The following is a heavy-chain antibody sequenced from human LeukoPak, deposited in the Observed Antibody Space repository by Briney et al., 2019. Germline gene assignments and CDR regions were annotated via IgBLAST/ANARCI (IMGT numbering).Heavy chain of an antibody. D-gene: IGHD6-13*01. CDR3: AKDGYLEAAAGTYDFDY. J-gene: IGHJ4*02. CDR1: GFTFSSYG. CDR2: TRSDGSNK. V-gene: IGHV3-30*02. Sequence: PGGSLRLSCAASGFTFSSYGMHWVRQAPGKGLEWLAFTRSDGSNKYYADSVKGRFTISRDNSKNTLYLQMNSLRAEDTAVYYCAKDGYLEAAAGTYDFDYWGQGTLVTVSS.